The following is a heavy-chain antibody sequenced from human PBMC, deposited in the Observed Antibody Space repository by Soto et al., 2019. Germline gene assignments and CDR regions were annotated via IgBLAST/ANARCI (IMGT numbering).Heavy chain of an antibody. CDR2: INPSGGST. V-gene: IGHV1-46*01. CDR3: ARALDYGDYFRGVTFDY. Sequence: ASVKVSCKASGYTFTSYYMHWVRQAPGQGLEWMGIINPSGGSTSYAQKFQGRVTMTRDTATNTVYMELSSLRSEDTAVYYCARALDYGDYFRGVTFDYWGQGTLVTVSS. D-gene: IGHD4-17*01. J-gene: IGHJ4*02. CDR1: GYTFTSYY.